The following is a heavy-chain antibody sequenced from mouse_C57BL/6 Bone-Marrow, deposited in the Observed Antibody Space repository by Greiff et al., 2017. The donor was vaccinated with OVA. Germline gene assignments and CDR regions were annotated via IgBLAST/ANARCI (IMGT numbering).Heavy chain of an antibody. V-gene: IGHV1-63*01. CDR3: ARDNWGYAMDY. Sequence: VKVVESGAELVRPGTSVKMSCKASGYTFTNYWIGWAKQRPGHGLEWIGDIYPGGGYTNYNEKFKGKATLTADKSSSTAYMQFSSLTSEDSAIYYCARDNWGYAMDYWGQGTSVTVSS. D-gene: IGHD4-1*01. CDR1: GYTFTNYW. J-gene: IGHJ4*01. CDR2: IYPGGGYT.